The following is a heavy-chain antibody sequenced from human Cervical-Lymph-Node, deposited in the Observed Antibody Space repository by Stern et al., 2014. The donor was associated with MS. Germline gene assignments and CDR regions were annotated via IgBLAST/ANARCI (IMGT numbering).Heavy chain of an antibody. CDR3: ATQPVPDS. CDR1: GYNFTSYS. D-gene: IGHD4-17*01. CDR2: INTITGTL. J-gene: IGHJ4*02. Sequence: QVQMVQSGTELKKPGASVKVSCKASGYNFTSYSINWVRQAPGQGLEWMGWINTITGTLTYAQGFRGRFFFSLDTSINTAYLQFNSLNTEHTAFYYCATQPVPDSWRQLTLVAVSP. V-gene: IGHV7-4-1*02.